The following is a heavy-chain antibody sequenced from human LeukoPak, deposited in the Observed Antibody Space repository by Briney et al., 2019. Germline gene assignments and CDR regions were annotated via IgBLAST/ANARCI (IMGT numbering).Heavy chain of an antibody. Sequence: SETLSLTCTVSGGSISSGGYYWSWIRQHPGKGLEWIGYIYYSGSTYYNPSLKSRVTISVDTSKNQFSLKLSSVTAADTAVYYCASLWSSGWSTYYFDYWGQGTLVTVSS. CDR3: ASLWSSGWSTYYFDY. J-gene: IGHJ4*02. CDR1: GGSISSGGYY. CDR2: IYYSGST. V-gene: IGHV4-31*03. D-gene: IGHD6-19*01.